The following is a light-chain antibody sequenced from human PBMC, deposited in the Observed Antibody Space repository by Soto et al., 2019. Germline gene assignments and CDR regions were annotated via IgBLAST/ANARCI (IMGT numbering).Light chain of an antibody. CDR1: QGISNY. CDR3: QKYNSAPS. V-gene: IGKV1-27*01. Sequence: DIQMTQSPSSLSASVGDRVTITCRARQGISNYLAWYQQKPGKAPKLLIYAASTLQSGVPSRFSGSGSGTDFTLTISSLQPEDVATYYCQKYNSAPSFGQGTRLEIK. CDR2: AAS. J-gene: IGKJ5*01.